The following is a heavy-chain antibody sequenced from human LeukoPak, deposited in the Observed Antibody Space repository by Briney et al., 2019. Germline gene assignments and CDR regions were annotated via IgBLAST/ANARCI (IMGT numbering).Heavy chain of an antibody. CDR3: ARDLQPFGFGDLYFDY. D-gene: IGHD3-10*01. CDR1: GFTLSDHY. V-gene: IGHV3-33*08. J-gene: IGHJ4*02. CDR2: IWYDGSNK. Sequence: PGGSLRLSCAASGFTLSDHYMHWVRQAPGKGLEWVAVIWYDGSNKYYADSVKGRFTISRDNSKNTLYLQMNSLRAEDTAVYYCARDLQPFGFGDLYFDYWGQGTLVTVSS.